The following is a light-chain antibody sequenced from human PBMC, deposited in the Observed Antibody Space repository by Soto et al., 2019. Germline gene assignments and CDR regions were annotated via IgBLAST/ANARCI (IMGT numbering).Light chain of an antibody. CDR1: SSDVGSYNL. Sequence: QSVLTQPASVSWSPGQSITISCTGTSSDVGSYNLVSWYQQHPGKAPKLMIYEGSKRPSGVSNRFSGSKSGNTASLTISGLQAEDEADYYCFSYAGSSIYVFGTGTKVTVL. V-gene: IGLV2-23*01. J-gene: IGLJ1*01. CDR2: EGS. CDR3: FSYAGSSIYV.